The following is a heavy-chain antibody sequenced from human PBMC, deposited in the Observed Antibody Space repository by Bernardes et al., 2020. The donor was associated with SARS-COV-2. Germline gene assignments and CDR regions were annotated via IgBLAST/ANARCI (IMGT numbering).Heavy chain of an antibody. D-gene: IGHD6-19*01. CDR1: GFSLSTSGVG. J-gene: IGHJ3*02. Sequence: SDPALGKPTQTLTLTCTFSGFSLSTSGVGVGWIRQPPGKALEWLAPIYWDDDKRYSPSLKSRLTITKDTSKNQVVLTMTNMDPVDTATYYCAHRPVVVAGTGDAFDIWGQGTMVTVSS. V-gene: IGHV2-5*02. CDR3: AHRPVVVAGTGDAFDI. CDR2: IYWDDDK.